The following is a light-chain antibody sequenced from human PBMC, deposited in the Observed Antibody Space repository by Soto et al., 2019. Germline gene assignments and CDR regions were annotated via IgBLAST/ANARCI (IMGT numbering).Light chain of an antibody. CDR1: QSVSSN. CDR2: GAS. V-gene: IGKV3-15*01. Sequence: EIVMTQSPATLSVSPGERATLSCRGSQSVSSNLAWYQQKPGQAPRLLIDGASTRDTGIPARFSGSGSGTEFTLTISSLQSEDFAVYYCQQYNNWPLTFGGGNKVEIK. CDR3: QQYNNWPLT. J-gene: IGKJ4*01.